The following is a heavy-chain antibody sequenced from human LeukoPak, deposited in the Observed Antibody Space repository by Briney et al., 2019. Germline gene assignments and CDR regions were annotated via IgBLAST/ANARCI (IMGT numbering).Heavy chain of an antibody. CDR1: GFTFRDCY. CDR3: ASGIYAAAGTDAFDI. Sequence: GGSMRLSCATSGFTFRDCYMSWIRKAQGKGLEWVSYISSSGSTIYYADSVKGRFTISRDNAKNSLYLQMNSLRAEDTAVYYCASGIYAAAGTDAFDIWGQGTMVTVSS. V-gene: IGHV3-11*01. D-gene: IGHD6-13*01. CDR2: ISSSGSTI. J-gene: IGHJ3*02.